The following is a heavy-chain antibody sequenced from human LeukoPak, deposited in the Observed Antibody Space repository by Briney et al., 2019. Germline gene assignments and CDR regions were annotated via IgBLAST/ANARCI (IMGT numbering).Heavy chain of an antibody. J-gene: IGHJ5*02. V-gene: IGHV2-5*08. CDR2: IYWDDDK. CDR3: AHSPMTTQGTCWFDP. D-gene: IGHD4-11*01. CDR1: GGSISSGDYY. Sequence: TLSLTCTVSGGSISSGDYYWSWIRQPPGKALEWLALIYWDDDKRYSPSLKSRLTITKDTSKNQVVLTMTNMDPVDTATYYCAHSPMTTQGTCWFDPWGQGTLVTVSS.